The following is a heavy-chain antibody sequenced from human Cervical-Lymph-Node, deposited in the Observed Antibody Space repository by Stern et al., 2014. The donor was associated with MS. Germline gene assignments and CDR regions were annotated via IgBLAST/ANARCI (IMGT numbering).Heavy chain of an antibody. CDR1: GFTFSSYG. V-gene: IGHV3-30*18. Sequence: VQLVESGGGVIQPGRSLRLSCAASGFTFSSYGMHWVRQAPGKGLEWVAVISYDGSNTYYADYVQGRFTISRDNSKNTLYLQMNSLRAEDTAVYYCAKSSSPSHYYYYGMDVWGQGTTVTVSS. D-gene: IGHD6-6*01. CDR2: ISYDGSNT. CDR3: AKSSSPSHYYYYGMDV. J-gene: IGHJ6*02.